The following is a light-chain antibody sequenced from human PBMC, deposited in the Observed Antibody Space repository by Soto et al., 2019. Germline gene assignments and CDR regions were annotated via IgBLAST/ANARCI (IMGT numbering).Light chain of an antibody. Sequence: EIVMTQSPATLSVSPGERATLSCRASQSVSSNLAWYQQKAGQAPRLLMYGASARATGIPARFSGSGSGTEFTLTISSLQSEDFAVYYCQQYNNWPPMYTFGQGTKLEIK. CDR2: GAS. J-gene: IGKJ2*01. V-gene: IGKV3-15*01. CDR1: QSVSSN. CDR3: QQYNNWPPMYT.